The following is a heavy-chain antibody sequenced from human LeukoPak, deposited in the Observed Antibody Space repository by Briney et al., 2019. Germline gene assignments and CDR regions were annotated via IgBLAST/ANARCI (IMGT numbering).Heavy chain of an antibody. Sequence: GGSLRLSCAASGFTFTTYWMSWVRQAPGKGLRWVSAISGSGGSTYYAASVKGRFTISRDNSRNTLYLQMNSLRAEDTAVYYCAKDSRGYQDFFDYWGQGTLVTVSS. CDR2: ISGSGGST. CDR3: AKDSRGYQDFFDY. V-gene: IGHV3-23*01. CDR1: GFTFTTYW. J-gene: IGHJ4*02. D-gene: IGHD3-22*01.